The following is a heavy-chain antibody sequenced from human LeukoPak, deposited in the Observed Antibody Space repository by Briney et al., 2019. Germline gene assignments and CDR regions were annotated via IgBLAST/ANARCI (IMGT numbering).Heavy chain of an antibody. CDR2: INPNSGGT. D-gene: IGHD1-1*01. Sequence: ASVKVSCKASGYTFTGYYMHWVRQAPGQGLEWMGWINPNSGGTNYAQKFQGRVTMTRDTSISTAYMELSRLRSDDTAVYYCASDSGWNANPNWFDPWGQGTLVTVSS. V-gene: IGHV1-2*02. CDR1: GYTFTGYY. CDR3: ASDSGWNANPNWFDP. J-gene: IGHJ5*02.